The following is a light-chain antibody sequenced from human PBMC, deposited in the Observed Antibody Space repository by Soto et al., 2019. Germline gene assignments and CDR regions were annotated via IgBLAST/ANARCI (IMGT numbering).Light chain of an antibody. Sequence: DIQMTQSPSTLSASVGDRVTITCRASQSFSSWLAWYQQKPGKTPKLLVYKASSLESGVPSRFSGSGSGTEFTLTISSLQPDDFATYYCQQYNSYSRTLGQGTKVDIK. V-gene: IGKV1-5*03. CDR1: QSFSSW. CDR2: KAS. CDR3: QQYNSYSRT. J-gene: IGKJ1*01.